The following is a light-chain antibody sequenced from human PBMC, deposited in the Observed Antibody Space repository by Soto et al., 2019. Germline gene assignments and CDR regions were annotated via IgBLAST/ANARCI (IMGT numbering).Light chain of an antibody. CDR2: AAS. CDR3: QKYNSAPRT. CDR1: QGISNY. V-gene: IGKV1-27*01. Sequence: DVQMTQAPSSLSASVGDRVTITCRASQGISNYLAWYQQKPGKVPTLLIYAASILQSGVPSRFSGSGSGTDFTLTISSLQPEDVATYYCQKYNSAPRTFGGWTKVEIK. J-gene: IGKJ4*01.